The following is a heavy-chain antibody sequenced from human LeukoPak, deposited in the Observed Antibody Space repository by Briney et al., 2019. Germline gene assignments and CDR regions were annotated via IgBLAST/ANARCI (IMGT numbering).Heavy chain of an antibody. V-gene: IGHV3-64*01. CDR1: GFTFSSFA. J-gene: IGHJ4*02. CDR2: VCSDGGCT. CDR3: ARGNTMMVSLDY. D-gene: IGHD3-22*01. Sequence: GSLRLSCAASGFTFSSFATHWVRQAPGKQLEYVSAVCSDGGCTYYANSVKGRFTISRDNSKNTLYLQMGSLRAEDTAVYYCARGNTMMVSLDYWGQGTLVTVSS.